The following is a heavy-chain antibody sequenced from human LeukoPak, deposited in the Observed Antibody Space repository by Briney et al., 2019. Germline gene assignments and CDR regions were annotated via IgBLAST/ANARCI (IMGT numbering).Heavy chain of an antibody. V-gene: IGHV3-73*01. CDR2: IGVKTNNYAT. D-gene: IGHD1-26*01. J-gene: IGHJ6*02. Sequence: GGSLRLSCAASGFTFSASDMHWVRQASGKGLEWVGRIGVKTNNYATAYGASVRGRFTISRDDSKNTACLRMNSLRTEDTAIYYCTYYRRDPAGYYYGMDVWGQGTTVTVSS. CDR1: GFTFSASD. CDR3: TYYRRDPAGYYYGMDV.